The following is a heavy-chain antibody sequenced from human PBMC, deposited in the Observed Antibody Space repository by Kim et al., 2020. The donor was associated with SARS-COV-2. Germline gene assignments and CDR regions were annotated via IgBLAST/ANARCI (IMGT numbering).Heavy chain of an antibody. CDR2: IYSGGSST. V-gene: IGHV3-23*03. J-gene: IGHJ6*02. Sequence: GGSLRLSCAASGFTFSSYAMSWVRQAPVKGLEWVSVIYSGGSSTYYADSVKGLFTISRDNSKNTLYLQMNSLRAEDTAVYSCAKAEGTMVRGVNGYYYGMDVWGQGTTVTVSS. D-gene: IGHD3-10*01. CDR3: AKAEGTMVRGVNGYYYGMDV. CDR1: GFTFSSYA.